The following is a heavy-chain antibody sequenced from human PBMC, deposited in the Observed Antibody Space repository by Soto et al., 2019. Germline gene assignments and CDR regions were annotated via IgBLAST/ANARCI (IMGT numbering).Heavy chain of an antibody. D-gene: IGHD4-17*01. J-gene: IGHJ6*02. V-gene: IGHV2-26*01. CDR2: IFSNDEK. CDR1: GFSLSNARMG. CDR3: ARPPRSDTLTTNYYYYAMDG. Sequence: QVTLKESGPVLVKPTETLTLTCTVSGFSLSNARMGVSWIRQPPGKALEWLAHIFSNDEKSYSTSLKSSLTISTDTSTLPVVLTIPNMDPVDTATYYCARPPRSDTLTTNYYYYAMDGWGQGTTVTVSS.